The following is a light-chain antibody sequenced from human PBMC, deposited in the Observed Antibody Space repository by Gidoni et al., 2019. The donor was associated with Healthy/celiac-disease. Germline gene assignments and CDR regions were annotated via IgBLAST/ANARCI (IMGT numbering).Light chain of an antibody. Sequence: EIVMTQSPATLSVSPGERATLSCRASQSVSSNLAWYQQKPGQAPRLLLYGASTRATGIPARFSGSGSGTEFTLTISSLQSEDFAVYYCQRYNNWPPWTFGKGPRWKS. CDR2: GAS. CDR3: QRYNNWPPWT. CDR1: QSVSSN. J-gene: IGKJ1*01. V-gene: IGKV3-15*01.